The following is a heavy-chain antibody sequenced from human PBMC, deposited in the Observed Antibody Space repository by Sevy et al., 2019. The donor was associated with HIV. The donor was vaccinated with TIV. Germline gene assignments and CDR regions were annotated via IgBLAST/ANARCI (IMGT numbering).Heavy chain of an antibody. CDR1: GFIFSAYS. CDR2: ISSSSSYI. V-gene: IGHV3-21*01. Sequence: GGSLRLSCAASGFIFSAYSMNWVRQAPGKGLEWVSSISSSSSYIYYADSVKGRFTISRDNAKNSLYLQMNSLRAEDTAVYYCASWYSSSWGYFYYYGLDVWGQGTTVTVSS. D-gene: IGHD6-13*01. J-gene: IGHJ6*02. CDR3: ASWYSSSWGYFYYYGLDV.